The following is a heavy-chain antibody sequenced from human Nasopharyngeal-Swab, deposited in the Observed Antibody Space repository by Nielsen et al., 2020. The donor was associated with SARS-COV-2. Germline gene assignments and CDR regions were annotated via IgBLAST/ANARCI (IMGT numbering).Heavy chain of an antibody. V-gene: IGHV3-23*01. D-gene: IGHD6-19*01. CDR2: ITESGAVT. CDR3: AKDTAVAGEYYYYYYMDV. CDR1: GFTFSTYV. Sequence: GESLKISCAASGFTFSTYVMRWVRQAPGKGLERVSTITESGAVTYYVDSVKGRFTISRDNSKNTLYLQMNSLRVEDTAVYYCAKDTAVAGEYYYYYYMDVWGKGTTVTVCS. J-gene: IGHJ6*03.